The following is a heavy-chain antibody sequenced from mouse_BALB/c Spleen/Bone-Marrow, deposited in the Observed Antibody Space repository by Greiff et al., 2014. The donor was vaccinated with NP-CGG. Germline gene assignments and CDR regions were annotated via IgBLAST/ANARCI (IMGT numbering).Heavy chain of an antibody. CDR3: ARYRLGTYFDY. J-gene: IGHJ2*01. Sequence: VQLKESGAELVKPGASVKLSCTASGFNIKDTYMHWVKQRPEQGLEWIGRVDLANGNTKYDPKFQGKATITADTSSNTAYLQLSSLTSEDTAVYYCARYRLGTYFDYWGQGTTLTVSS. D-gene: IGHD2-14*01. CDR2: VDLANGNT. CDR1: GFNIKDTY. V-gene: IGHV14-3*02.